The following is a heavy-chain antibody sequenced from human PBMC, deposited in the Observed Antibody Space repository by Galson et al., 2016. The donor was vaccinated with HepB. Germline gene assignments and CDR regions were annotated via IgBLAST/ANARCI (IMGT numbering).Heavy chain of an antibody. J-gene: IGHJ5*01. CDR2: ISYSGTT. Sequence: SETLSLTCAVSRGSINSHSHYWGWVRQPPGKGLEWIGSISYSGTTHYSPSLKTRLTISIDTSKKQFSLKLSSVTAADTAMYFCARHLAPYGDFDSWGQGALVTVSS. CDR3: ARHLAPYGDFDS. CDR1: RGSINSHSHY. V-gene: IGHV4-39*01. D-gene: IGHD4-17*01.